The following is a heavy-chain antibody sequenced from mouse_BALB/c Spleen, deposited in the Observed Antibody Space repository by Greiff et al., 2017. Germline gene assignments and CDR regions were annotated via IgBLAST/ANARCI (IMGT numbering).Heavy chain of an antibody. CDR1: GFSLTGYG. Sequence: QVQLQQSGPGLVAPSQSLSITCTVSGFSLTGYGVNWVRQPPGKGLEWLGMIWGDGSTDYNSALKSRLSISKDNSKSQVFLKMNSLQTDDTARYYCARDRYYGSSYLYAMDYWGQGTSVTVSS. J-gene: IGHJ4*01. V-gene: IGHV2-6-7*01. CDR3: ARDRYYGSSYLYAMDY. CDR2: IWGDGST. D-gene: IGHD1-1*01.